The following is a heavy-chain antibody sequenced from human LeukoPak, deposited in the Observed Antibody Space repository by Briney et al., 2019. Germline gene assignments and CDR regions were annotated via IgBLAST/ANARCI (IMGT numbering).Heavy chain of an antibody. Sequence: SETLSLTCAVYGGSFSGYYWSWIRQPPGKGLEWIGEINHSGSTNYNPSLKSRVTISVDTSKNQFSPKLSSVTAADTAVYYCARARALPLEWLFPNWFDPWGQGTLVTVSS. CDR2: INHSGST. V-gene: IGHV4-34*01. CDR3: ARARALPLEWLFPNWFDP. CDR1: GGSFSGYY. D-gene: IGHD3-3*01. J-gene: IGHJ5*02.